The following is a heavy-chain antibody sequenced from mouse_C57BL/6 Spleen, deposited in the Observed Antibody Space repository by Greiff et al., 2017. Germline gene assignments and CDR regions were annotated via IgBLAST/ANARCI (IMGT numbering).Heavy chain of an antibody. D-gene: IGHD1-1*01. CDR2: IDPEDGET. J-gene: IGHJ1*03. CDR1: GFNFNDYY. Sequence: EVQLQQSGAELVKPGASVKLSCTASGFNFNDYYMHWVKQRTEQGLEWIGRIDPEDGETKYAPKFKGKATITADKSSNTAYLQLSSLTSEDTAGYYWASDGSGRDDFDVWGTGTTVTVSS. CDR3: ASDGSGRDDFDV. V-gene: IGHV14-2*01.